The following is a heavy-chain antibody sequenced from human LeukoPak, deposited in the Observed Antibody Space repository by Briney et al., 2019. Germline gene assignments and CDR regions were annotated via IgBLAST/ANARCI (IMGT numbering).Heavy chain of an antibody. Sequence: GGSLRLSCAASGFTFSNSAMNCVRQVPGKGLEWVSSIDYDSSHIYYAASVRGRFTISRDNARNSVYLQMNSLRVEGTAVYYCARDPLRYLRVGHYDYWGQGTLVAVSS. J-gene: IGHJ4*02. CDR3: ARDPLRYLRVGHYDY. CDR1: GFTFSNSA. D-gene: IGHD3-9*01. CDR2: IDYDSSHI. V-gene: IGHV3-21*01.